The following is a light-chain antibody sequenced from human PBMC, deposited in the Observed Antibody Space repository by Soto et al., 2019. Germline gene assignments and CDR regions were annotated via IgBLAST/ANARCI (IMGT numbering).Light chain of an antibody. CDR2: GAS. CDR1: QSVRSE. V-gene: IGKV3-15*01. J-gene: IGKJ1*01. Sequence: EIVMAQSPATLSVSPGERATLSCRGSQSVRSELAWYQQKPGQAPRLLIYGASTRATGIPARFSGSGSGTGFTLTISSLQSEDSAVYYCQQYNTWPTFGQGTKVDI. CDR3: QQYNTWPT.